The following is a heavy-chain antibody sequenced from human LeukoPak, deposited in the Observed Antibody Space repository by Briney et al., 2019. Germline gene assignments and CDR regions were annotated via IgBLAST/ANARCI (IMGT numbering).Heavy chain of an antibody. CDR1: GFTFSSYW. CDR3: AAGTTGGWSEPFDY. Sequence: LSGGSLRLSCAAPGFTFSSYWMSWVRQAPGKGLQWVANIKQDGSEKYYVDSVKGRFTISRENAKNSLYLQMNSLRAEDTAVYYCAAGTTGGWSEPFDYWGQGTLVTVSS. J-gene: IGHJ4*02. D-gene: IGHD6-19*01. V-gene: IGHV3-7*01. CDR2: IKQDGSEK.